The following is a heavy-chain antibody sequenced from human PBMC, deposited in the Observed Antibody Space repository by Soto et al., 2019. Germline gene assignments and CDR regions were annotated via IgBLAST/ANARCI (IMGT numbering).Heavy chain of an antibody. D-gene: IGHD3-22*01. CDR3: ARDFYDSSGYWFY. J-gene: IGHJ4*02. CDR2: ISSSSSYI. Sequence: EVQLVESGGGLVKPGGSLRLSCAASGFTFSSYSMNWVRQAPGKWLEWVSSISSSSSYIYYADSVKGRFTISRDNAKNSLYLQMNSLRAEDTAVYYCARDFYDSSGYWFYWGQGTLVTVSS. CDR1: GFTFSSYS. V-gene: IGHV3-21*01.